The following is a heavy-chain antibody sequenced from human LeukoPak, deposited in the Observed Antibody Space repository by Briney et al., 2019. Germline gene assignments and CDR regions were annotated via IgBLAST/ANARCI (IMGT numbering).Heavy chain of an antibody. J-gene: IGHJ5*02. V-gene: IGHV4-61*02. CDR2: IYTTGST. Sequence: PSETLSLTCTVSGGSISSGSYYWSWIRQPAGKGLEWIGRIYTTGSTNFNPSLKSRVTISLDMSKNQFSLNLTSVTAADTAMYYCAARKGYCSGDICYFWFDPWGQGTLVTVSS. CDR3: AARKGYCSGDICYFWFDP. CDR1: GGSISSGSYY. D-gene: IGHD2-15*01.